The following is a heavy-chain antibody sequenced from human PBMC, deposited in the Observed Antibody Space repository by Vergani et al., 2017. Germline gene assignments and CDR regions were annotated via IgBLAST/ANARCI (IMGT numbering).Heavy chain of an antibody. V-gene: IGHV4-34*01. CDR2: INHSGTI. J-gene: IGHJ3*01. CDR3: ARRAERWETLLRDDFDV. CDR1: GGSLSGYY. Sequence: QVQLQQLGPGLLKPSETLSLTCAVYGGSLSGYYWSWSRLAPGKGLEWIGEINHSGTINYNPTLKSPFNVSIDTSRDHFSLKLRSVSAADTAVYFCARRAERWETLLRDDFDVWGQGTFVTVSP. D-gene: IGHD1-26*01.